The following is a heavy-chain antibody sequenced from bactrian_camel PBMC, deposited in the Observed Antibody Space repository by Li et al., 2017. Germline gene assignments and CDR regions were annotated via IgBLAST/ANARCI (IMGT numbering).Heavy chain of an antibody. CDR3: TKDLSYRTRDWTRST. Sequence: VQLVESGGGSVQPGGSLTLSCVASGFTFSNADMSWVRQAPGKALEWLAQIDYSGTLTRINTPAEGRFTISRDNAKNMLYLRLRSLKPEDTAMYYCTKDLSYRTRDWTRSTRGQGTQVTVS. J-gene: IGHJ4*01. CDR2: IDYSGTLT. CDR1: GFTFSNAD. V-gene: IGHV3S42*01. D-gene: IGHD1*01.